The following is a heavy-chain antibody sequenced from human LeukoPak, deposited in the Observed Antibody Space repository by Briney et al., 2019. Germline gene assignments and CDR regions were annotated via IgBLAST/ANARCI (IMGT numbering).Heavy chain of an antibody. D-gene: IGHD2-15*01. CDR3: ARGEAIGYCSGGGCYSRRYYYYMDV. J-gene: IGHJ6*03. CDR1: GYTFTGYY. CDR2: INPNSGGT. Sequence: GASVKVSCKASGYTFTGYYMHWVRQAPGQGLEWMGRINPNSGGTNYAQKFQGRVTMTRDTPISTAYMELSRLRSDDTAVYYCARGEAIGYCSGGGCYSRRYYYYMDVWGKGTTVTVSS. V-gene: IGHV1-2*06.